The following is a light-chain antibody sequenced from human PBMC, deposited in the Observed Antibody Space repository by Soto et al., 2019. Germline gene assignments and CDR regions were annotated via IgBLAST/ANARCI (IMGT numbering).Light chain of an antibody. CDR2: EVN. CDR1: KNDIGVYDF. Sequence: QSALTQPRPASGSPGQSVTISCTGTKNDIGVYDFVSWFQQHPGKAPKLMIYEVNKRPSGVPDRFSGSKSGNTASLTVSGLQAEDEADYYCSSYAGSSNVFGTGSKGT. J-gene: IGLJ1*01. V-gene: IGLV2-8*01. CDR3: SSYAGSSNV.